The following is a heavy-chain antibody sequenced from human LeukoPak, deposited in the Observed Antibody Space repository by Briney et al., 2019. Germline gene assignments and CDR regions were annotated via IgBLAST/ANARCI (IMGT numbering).Heavy chain of an antibody. D-gene: IGHD6-13*01. CDR1: GGAFSGYY. J-gene: IGHJ5*02. Sequence: SETLSLTCAVYGGAFSGYYWSWIRQPPGRGLEWIGEINHSGSTNYNPSLKSRVTISVDTSKNQFSLKLSSVTAADTAVYYCARDQLDAQYSSSWYNVWFDPWGQGTLVTVSS. CDR3: ARDQLDAQYSSSWYNVWFDP. CDR2: INHSGST. V-gene: IGHV4-34*01.